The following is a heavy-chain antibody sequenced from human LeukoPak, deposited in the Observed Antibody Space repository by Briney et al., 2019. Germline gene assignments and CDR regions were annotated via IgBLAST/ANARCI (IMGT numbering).Heavy chain of an antibody. V-gene: IGHV5-51*01. D-gene: IGHD3-10*01. CDR2: IYHGDSNS. Sequence: GESLKISCKGSGYGISDYSIGRVRQMPGKDLEGMGIIYHGDSNSKYSPSFQGQVIISADRSINSAYLQWSGLKASDTAMYYCARHWGYYGSGSHRAFDIWGQGTTVTVSS. CDR1: GYGISDYS. J-gene: IGHJ3*02. CDR3: ARHWGYYGSGSHRAFDI.